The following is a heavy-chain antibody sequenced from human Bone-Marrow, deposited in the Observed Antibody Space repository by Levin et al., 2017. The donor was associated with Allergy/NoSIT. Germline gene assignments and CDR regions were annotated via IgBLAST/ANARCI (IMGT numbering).Heavy chain of an antibody. CDR1: GFTFSNAW. J-gene: IGHJ6*02. V-gene: IGHV3-15*07. D-gene: IGHD3-10*01. CDR2: IKSKTDDGTT. Sequence: GESLKISCAASGFTFSNAWMNWVRQAPGKGLEWVGRIKSKTDDGTTDYAAPVKGRFTISRDDLKNTLYLQMNSLKTEDTAVYYCTTCDGSGSYYKCSYFYGMDVWGQGTTVTVSS. CDR3: TTCDGSGSYYKCSYFYGMDV.